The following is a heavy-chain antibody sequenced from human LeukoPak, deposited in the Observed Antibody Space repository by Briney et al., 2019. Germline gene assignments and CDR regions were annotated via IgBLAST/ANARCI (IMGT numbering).Heavy chain of an antibody. CDR1: AFTFGSYW. CDR3: TRDMTGPNDY. Sequence: PGGSLRLSCAASAFTFGSYWMHWVRQAPGKGLVWVSRINTDGSYTNYADSVKGRFTISRDNAKNTLYLQMNSLRAEDTAVYYCTRDMTGPNDYWGRGTLVTVSS. CDR2: INTDGSYT. V-gene: IGHV3-74*01. J-gene: IGHJ4*02. D-gene: IGHD3-9*01.